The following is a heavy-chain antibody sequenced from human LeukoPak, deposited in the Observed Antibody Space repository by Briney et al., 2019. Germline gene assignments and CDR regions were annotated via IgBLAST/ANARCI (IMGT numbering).Heavy chain of an antibody. D-gene: IGHD1-26*01. V-gene: IGHV3-30-3*01. CDR1: GFTFSSYA. J-gene: IGHJ6*02. Sequence: GGSLRLSCAASGFTFSSYAMHWVRQAPGKGLEWVAVISYDGSNKYYADSVKGRFTISRDNSKNTLYLQMNSLRAEDTAVYYCAREYVIEGQVGASLRYYYGMDVWGQGTTVTVSS. CDR3: AREYVIEGQVGASLRYYYGMDV. CDR2: ISYDGSNK.